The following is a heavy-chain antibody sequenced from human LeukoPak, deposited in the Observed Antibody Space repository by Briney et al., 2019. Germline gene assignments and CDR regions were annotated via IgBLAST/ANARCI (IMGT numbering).Heavy chain of an antibody. D-gene: IGHD6-13*01. V-gene: IGHV4-38-2*02. J-gene: IGHJ5*02. CDR2: IYHSGST. Sequence: SETLSLTCTVSGYSISSGYYWGWIRQPPGKGLEWIGNIYHSGSTDYNPSLKSRVSISVDTSKNQFSLKLSSVTAADTAVYYCARVYKSSWYLNWFDPWGQGTLVTVSS. CDR3: ARVYKSSWYLNWFDP. CDR1: GYSISSGYY.